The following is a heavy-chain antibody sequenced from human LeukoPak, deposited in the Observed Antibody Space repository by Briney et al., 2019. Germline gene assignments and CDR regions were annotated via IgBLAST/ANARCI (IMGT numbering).Heavy chain of an antibody. D-gene: IGHD3-10*01. J-gene: IGHJ6*02. CDR2: IYTSGST. CDR3: ARASNYYGSGSRASYYGMDV. V-gene: IGHV4-4*07. Sequence: SETLSLTCTVSGGSISSYYWSWIRPPAGKGLEWIGRIYTSGSTNYNPSLKSRVTMSVDTSKNQFSLKLSSVTAADTAVYYCARASNYYGSGSRASYYGMDVWGQGTTVTVSS. CDR1: GGSISSYY.